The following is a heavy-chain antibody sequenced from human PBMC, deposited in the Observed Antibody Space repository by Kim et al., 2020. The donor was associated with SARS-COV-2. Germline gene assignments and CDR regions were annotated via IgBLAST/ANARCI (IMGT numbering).Heavy chain of an antibody. CDR1: GFTFSSYA. CDR2: ISGSGGNT. Sequence: GGSLRLSCAASGFTFSSYAMSWVRQAPGKGLEWVSAISGSGGNTYYADSVKGRFTISRDNSKNTLYLQMNSLRAEDTAVYYCAKVSIGNYYDNSGSFHYWGQGTLVTVSS. D-gene: IGHD3-22*01. J-gene: IGHJ4*02. V-gene: IGHV3-23*01. CDR3: AKVSIGNYYDNSGSFHY.